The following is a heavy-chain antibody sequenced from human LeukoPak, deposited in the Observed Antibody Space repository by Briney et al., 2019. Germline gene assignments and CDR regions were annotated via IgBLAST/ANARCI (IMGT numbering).Heavy chain of an antibody. CDR1: GGSISSGGYY. D-gene: IGHD1-26*01. V-gene: IGHV3-53*01. Sequence: ETLSLTCTVSGGSISSGGYYWSWVRQAPGKGLEWVSVIYSGGDTYYADSVKGRFTISRDSSKNTLYLQMNSLRAEDTAVYYCARDIGGIFDSWGQGTLVTVSS. CDR3: ARDIGGIFDS. CDR2: IYSGGDT. J-gene: IGHJ4*02.